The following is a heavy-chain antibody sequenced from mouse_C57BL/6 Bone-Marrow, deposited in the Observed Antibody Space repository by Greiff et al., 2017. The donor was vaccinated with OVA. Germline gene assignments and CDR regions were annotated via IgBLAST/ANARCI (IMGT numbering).Heavy chain of an antibody. CDR2: ISSGGDYI. Sequence: EVKLMESGEGLVKPGGSLKLSCAASGFTFSSYAMSWVRQTPEKRLEWVAYISSGGDYIYYADTVKGRFTISRDNARNTLSLQMSSLKSEDTAMYYCTRGPLGSSFLYFDYWGQGTTLTVSS. CDR3: TRGPLGSSFLYFDY. CDR1: GFTFSSYA. D-gene: IGHD1-1*01. V-gene: IGHV5-9-1*02. J-gene: IGHJ2*01.